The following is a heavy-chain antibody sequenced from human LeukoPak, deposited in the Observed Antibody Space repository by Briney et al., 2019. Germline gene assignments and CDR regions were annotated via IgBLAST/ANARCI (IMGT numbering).Heavy chain of an antibody. Sequence: PSETLSLTCTVSGGSISSYYWGWIRQPAGKGLEWIGRIYTSGSTNYNPSLKSRVTISVDTSKNQFSLKLSSVTAADTAVYYCATGIYDFWSGYSGGFGYWGQGTLVTVSS. CDR3: ATGIYDFWSGYSGGFGY. D-gene: IGHD3-3*01. CDR2: IYTSGST. J-gene: IGHJ4*02. V-gene: IGHV4-4*07. CDR1: GGSISSYY.